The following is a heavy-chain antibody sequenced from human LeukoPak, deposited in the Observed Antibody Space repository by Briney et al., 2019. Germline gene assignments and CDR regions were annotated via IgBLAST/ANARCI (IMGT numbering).Heavy chain of an antibody. J-gene: IGHJ6*02. CDR3: AKDRGGSYWYYYYGMDV. CDR1: GFTFSSAA. CDR2: IGSSGGNT. Sequence: GGSLRLSCAASGFTFSSAAMTWVRQAPGKGLEWVSLIGSSGGNTYYADSVKGRFTISRDNSKNTLSLQMNSLRVEDTAVYYCAKDRGGSYWYYYYGMDVWGQGTTVTVSS. D-gene: IGHD1-26*01. V-gene: IGHV3-23*01.